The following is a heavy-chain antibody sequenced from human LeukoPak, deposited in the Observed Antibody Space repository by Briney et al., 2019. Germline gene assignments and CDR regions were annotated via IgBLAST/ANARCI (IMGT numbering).Heavy chain of an antibody. CDR2: VSSNGVTT. CDR1: GFTFSSYA. V-gene: IGHV3-64*04. CDR3: AKAGGYNYYFDY. D-gene: IGHD5-24*01. J-gene: IGHJ4*02. Sequence: GGSLRLSCSASGFTFSSYAMHWVRQAPGKGLEYVSAVSSNGVTTYYADSVKGRFTISRDNSKNTLYLQMNSLRAEDTAVYYCAKAGGYNYYFDYWGQGTLVTVPS.